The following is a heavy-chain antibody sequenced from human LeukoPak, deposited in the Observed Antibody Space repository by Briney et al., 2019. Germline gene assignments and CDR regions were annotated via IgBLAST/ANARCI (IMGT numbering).Heavy chain of an antibody. Sequence: ASVKVSCKASGYIFTGYYMHWVRQAPGQGLEWMGWINPNSGGTNYAQEFQGRVTMTRDTSISTAYMELSRLRSDDTAVYYCARGTPIGYCSGGSCQDAFDIWGQGTMVTVSS. D-gene: IGHD2-15*01. CDR3: ARGTPIGYCSGGSCQDAFDI. J-gene: IGHJ3*02. V-gene: IGHV1-2*02. CDR1: GYIFTGYY. CDR2: INPNSGGT.